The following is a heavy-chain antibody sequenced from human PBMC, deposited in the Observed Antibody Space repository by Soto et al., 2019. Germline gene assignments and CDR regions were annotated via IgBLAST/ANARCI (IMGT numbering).Heavy chain of an antibody. CDR3: ERVSGGSLHY. D-gene: IGHD2-15*01. Sequence: QVQLQESGPGLVKPSQTMSLTCTVSGGSISSGGYYWSWIRQHPGKGLEWIGYIYYSGSTYYNPSLKSRVTISVDTSKNQLSLNLSSVTAEDTAVYYCERVSGGSLHYWCQGTLVTVSS. V-gene: IGHV4-31*03. J-gene: IGHJ4*02. CDR1: GGSISSGGYY. CDR2: IYYSGST.